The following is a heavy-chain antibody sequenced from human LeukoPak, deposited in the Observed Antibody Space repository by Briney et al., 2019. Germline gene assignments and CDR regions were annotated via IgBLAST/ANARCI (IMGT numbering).Heavy chain of an antibody. J-gene: IGHJ3*02. D-gene: IGHD6-6*01. Sequence: KPSETLSLTCAVYGGSFRGYYWSWIRQPPGKGLEWIGEINHSGSTNYNPSLKSRVTISVDTSKNQFSLKLSSVTAADTAVYYCARSRTIAARRAFDIWGQGTMVTVSS. V-gene: IGHV4-34*01. CDR1: GGSFRGYY. CDR3: ARSRTIAARRAFDI. CDR2: INHSGST.